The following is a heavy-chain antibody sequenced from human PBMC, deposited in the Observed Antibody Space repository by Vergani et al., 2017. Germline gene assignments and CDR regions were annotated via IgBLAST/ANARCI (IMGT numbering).Heavy chain of an antibody. CDR3: ARLYSYNWNYFDY. J-gene: IGHJ4*02. Sequence: QVQLVQSGAEVKTPGASVKVSCKASGYTFTTYDISWVRQAPGQGLEWMGWIRGYNGDTNYAQKVQGRVSMTTDTATSIAYMELRNLTPDDTAVYYCARLYSYNWNYFDYWGQGTLVTVSS. D-gene: IGHD1-1*01. CDR1: GYTFTTYD. CDR2: IRGYNGDT. V-gene: IGHV1-18*01.